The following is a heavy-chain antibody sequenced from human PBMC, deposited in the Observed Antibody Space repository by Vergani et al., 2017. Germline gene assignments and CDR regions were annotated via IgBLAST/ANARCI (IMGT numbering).Heavy chain of an antibody. D-gene: IGHD3-10*01. V-gene: IGHV3-23*01. J-gene: IGHJ1*01. Sequence: VQLLESGGGLVQPGGSRRLSCAGAGFTFDTYTMAYVRQAPGKGLEWVATISSGGGDIFYADSVKGRFTISRDNSKNTLFLQKNSLKDEDTAVYYCTTAWGLYYLHGEYFQYWGRGTLVSVSS. CDR1: GFTFDTYT. CDR2: ISSGGGDI. CDR3: TTAWGLYYLHGEYFQY.